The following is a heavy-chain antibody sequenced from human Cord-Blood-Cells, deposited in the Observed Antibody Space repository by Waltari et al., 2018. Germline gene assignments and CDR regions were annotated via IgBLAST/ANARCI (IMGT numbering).Heavy chain of an antibody. CDR3: ARREGTAIY. D-gene: IGHD1-26*01. J-gene: IGHJ4*02. Sequence: QLQLQESGPGLVKPSETLSLTCTVSGGSISSSSYYWGWIRQPPGKGLEWIGSIYYSGSTYYNPPLKSRVPISVDTSKNQFSLKLSSVAAADTAVYYCARREGTAIYWGQGTLVTVSS. CDR1: GGSISSSSYY. CDR2: IYYSGST. V-gene: IGHV4-39*01.